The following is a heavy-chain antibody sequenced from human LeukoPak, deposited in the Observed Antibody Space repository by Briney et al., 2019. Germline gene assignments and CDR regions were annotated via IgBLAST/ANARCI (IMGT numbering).Heavy chain of an antibody. CDR1: GFTFSSYG. CDR3: ARSNLRGYSYGYLDY. D-gene: IGHD5-18*01. Sequence: GGSLRLSCAASGFTFSSYGMHWVRQAPGKGLEWVAVISYDGSNKQYEDSVKGRFTISRDNSKNTLYLQMNSLRAEDTAVYYCARSNLRGYSYGYLDYWGQGTLVTVSS. CDR2: ISYDGSNK. V-gene: IGHV3-30*03. J-gene: IGHJ4*02.